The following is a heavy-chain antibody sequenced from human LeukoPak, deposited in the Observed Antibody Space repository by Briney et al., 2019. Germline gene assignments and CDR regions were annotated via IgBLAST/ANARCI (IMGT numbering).Heavy chain of an antibody. CDR1: TPSSYG. CDR3: AREAAMVIRDDAFDI. D-gene: IGHD5-18*01. V-gene: IGHV4-39*07. J-gene: IGHJ3*02. Sequence: TPSSYGMTWVRQAPGKGREWIGSIYYSGSTYYNPSLKSRVTISVDTSKNQFSLKLSSVTAADTAVYYCAREAAMVIRDDAFDIWGQGTMVTVSS. CDR2: IYYSGST.